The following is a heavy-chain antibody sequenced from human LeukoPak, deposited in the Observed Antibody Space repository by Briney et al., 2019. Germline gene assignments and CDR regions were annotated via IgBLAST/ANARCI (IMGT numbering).Heavy chain of an antibody. Sequence: GGSLRLSCAASGFTFSSYAMSWVRQSPGKGLEWVSLLSGRGRHTNYADSVKGRFTISTDKSKNTLILQMNSLRADDTAVYYCAKDRGDTAMVDYFDYWGQGTLVTVSS. J-gene: IGHJ4*02. CDR1: GFTFSSYA. CDR3: AKDRGDTAMVDYFDY. CDR2: LSGRGRHT. D-gene: IGHD5-18*01. V-gene: IGHV3-23*01.